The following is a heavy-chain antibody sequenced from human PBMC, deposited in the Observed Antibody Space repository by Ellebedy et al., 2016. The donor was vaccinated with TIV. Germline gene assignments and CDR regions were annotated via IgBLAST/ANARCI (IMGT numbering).Heavy chain of an antibody. CDR3: TRSYYPHTFDY. Sequence: PGGSLRLSCAASGFTFNNYWMHWVRQAPGKGPVWVSRIDCYGSRVDYADFVEGRFSISRDNAKSVLFLQMNSLSAEDTAVYWCTRSYYPHTFDYWGQGALVTVSS. CDR1: GFTFNNYW. J-gene: IGHJ4*02. V-gene: IGHV3-74*01. D-gene: IGHD1-26*01. CDR2: IDCYGSRV.